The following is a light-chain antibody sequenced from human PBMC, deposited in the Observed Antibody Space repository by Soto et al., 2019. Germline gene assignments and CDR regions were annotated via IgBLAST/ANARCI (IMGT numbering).Light chain of an antibody. J-gene: IGLJ1*01. CDR1: SSDVGGSNY. CDR3: SSYTSSNTLEV. V-gene: IGLV2-14*01. Sequence: QSALIQPVSVSGSPGQSITISCTGTSSDVGGSNYVSWYQHHPHRAPKLLIYEVSYRPSGVSNRFSGSKSDNTASLTISGLQAEDEADYYCSSYTSSNTLEVFGIGTKVTVL. CDR2: EVS.